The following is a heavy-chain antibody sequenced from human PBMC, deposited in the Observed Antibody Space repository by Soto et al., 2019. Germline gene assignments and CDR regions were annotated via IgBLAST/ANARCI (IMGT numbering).Heavy chain of an antibody. CDR2: ISYDGSNK. CDR3: AKERMEQFQLLPFFDY. CDR1: GLTFSRHG. J-gene: IGHJ4*02. D-gene: IGHD2-2*01. Sequence: QVQLVESGGGVVQPGRSLRLSCAASGLTFSRHGMPWVRQAPGKGLEWVAVISYDGSNKYYADSVRGRFTISRDNSKNTLYLQMNSLRAEDTAVYYCAKERMEQFQLLPFFDYWGQGTLVTVSS. V-gene: IGHV3-30*18.